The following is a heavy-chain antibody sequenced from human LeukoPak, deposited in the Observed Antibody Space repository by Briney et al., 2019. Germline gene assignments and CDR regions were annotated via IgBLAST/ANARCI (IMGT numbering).Heavy chain of an antibody. CDR2: IYTSGSN. Sequence: SETLSLTCTVSGGSISGYYWSWIRQPPGKGLEWIGYIYTSGSNDYSPSVKSRATVSIDTTTKQFSLKLSSVTAADTAVYYCARQRCSSTSCYTRNAFDIWGQGTMVTVSS. CDR1: GGSISGYY. V-gene: IGHV4-59*08. J-gene: IGHJ3*02. CDR3: ARQRCSSTSCYTRNAFDI. D-gene: IGHD2-2*02.